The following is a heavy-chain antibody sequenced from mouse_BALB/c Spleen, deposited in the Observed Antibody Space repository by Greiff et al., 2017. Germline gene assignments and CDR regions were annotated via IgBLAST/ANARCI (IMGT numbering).Heavy chain of an antibody. J-gene: IGHJ2*01. V-gene: IGHV5-12-1*01. CDR2: ISSGGGST. D-gene: IGHD1-1*01. Sequence: EVKLMESGGGLVKPGGSLKLSCAASGFAFSSYDMSWVRQTPEKRLEWVAYISSGGGSTYYPDTVKGRFTISRDNAKNTLYLQMSSLKSEDTAMYYCARQSIYYGSSRYYFDYWGQGTTLTVSS. CDR3: ARQSIYYGSSRYYFDY. CDR1: GFAFSSYD.